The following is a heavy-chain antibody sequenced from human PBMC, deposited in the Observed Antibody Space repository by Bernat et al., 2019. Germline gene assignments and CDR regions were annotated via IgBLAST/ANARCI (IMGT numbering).Heavy chain of an antibody. CDR1: GGTFSSYA. CDR3: AREEGAVTIFGVVIIHWFDR. V-gene: IGHV1-69*01. D-gene: IGHD3-3*01. CDR2: IIPIFGTA. J-gene: IGHJ5*02. Sequence: QVQLVQSGAEVKKPGSSVKVSCKASGGTFSSYAISWVRQAPGQGLEWMGGIIPIFGTANYAQKFQGRVTITADESTSTAYMERCSLRSEDTAVYYWAREEGAVTIFGVVIIHWFDRWGQGTLVTVSS.